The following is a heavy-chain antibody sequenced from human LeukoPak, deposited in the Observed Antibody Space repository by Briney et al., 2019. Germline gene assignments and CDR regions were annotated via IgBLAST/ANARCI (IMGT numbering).Heavy chain of an antibody. V-gene: IGHV3-30-3*01. J-gene: IGHJ5*02. CDR1: GFTFSDYA. CDR2: MSFDGSDK. D-gene: IGHD6-19*01. CDR3: ARDQPGTYTLSST. Sequence: GGSLRLSCAASGFTFSDYAMHWVRQAPGKGLEWVAFMSFDGSDKYYADSVKGRFTISRDNSKNTLYLQMNSLRFEDTAVYYCARDQPGTYTLSSTWGQGTLVTVSS.